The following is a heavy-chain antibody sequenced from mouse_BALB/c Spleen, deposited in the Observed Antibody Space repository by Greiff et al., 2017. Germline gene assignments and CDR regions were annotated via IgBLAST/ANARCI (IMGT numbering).Heavy chain of an antibody. CDR3: ARNWDGDYAMDY. J-gene: IGHJ4*01. CDR2: INPNNGGT. V-gene: IGHV1-18*01. Sequence: VQLKQSGPELVKPGASVKIPCKASGYTFTDYNMDWVKQSPGKSLEWIGDINPNNGGTIYNQKFKGKATLTVDKSSSTAYMELRSLTSEDTAVYYCARNWDGDYAMDYWGQGTSVTVSS. D-gene: IGHD4-1*01. CDR1: GYTFTDYN.